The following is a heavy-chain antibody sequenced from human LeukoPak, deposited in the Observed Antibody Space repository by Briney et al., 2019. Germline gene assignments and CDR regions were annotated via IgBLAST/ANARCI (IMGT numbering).Heavy chain of an antibody. CDR1: GYTFSSYG. Sequence: GASVKVSCKASGYTFSSYGISWVRQAPGQGLEWMGGIIPIFGTANYAQKFQGRVTITADESTSTAYMELSSLRSEDTAVYYCARRKVGATIAFDIWGQGTMVTVSS. CDR2: IIPIFGTA. J-gene: IGHJ3*02. CDR3: ARRKVGATIAFDI. D-gene: IGHD1-26*01. V-gene: IGHV1-69*13.